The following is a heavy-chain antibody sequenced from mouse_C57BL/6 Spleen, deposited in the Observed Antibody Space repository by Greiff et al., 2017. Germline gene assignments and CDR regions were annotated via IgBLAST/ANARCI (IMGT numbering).Heavy chain of an antibody. CDR2: IRSKSNNYAT. CDR1: GFSFNTYA. J-gene: IGHJ2*01. Sequence: EVKLQESGGGLVQPKGSLKLSCAASGFSFNTYAMNWVRQAPGKGLEWVARIRSKSNNYATYYADSVKDRFTISRDDSESMLYLQMNNLKTEDTAMYYCVRHKGNSFDYWGQGTTLTVSS. CDR3: VRHKGNSFDY. V-gene: IGHV10-1*01.